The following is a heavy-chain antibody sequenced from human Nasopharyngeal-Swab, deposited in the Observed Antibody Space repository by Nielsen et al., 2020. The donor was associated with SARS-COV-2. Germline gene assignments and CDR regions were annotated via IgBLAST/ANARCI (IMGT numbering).Heavy chain of an antibody. Sequence: GESLKISCAASGFTFSGSAMHWVRQASGKGLEWVGRIRSKANSYATAYAASVKGRFTISRDDSKNTAYLQMNSLKTEDTAVYYCTRLDAAAAGTPDHYWGQGTLVAVSS. CDR2: IRSKANSYAT. D-gene: IGHD6-13*01. CDR3: TRLDAAAAGTPDHY. CDR1: GFTFSGSA. V-gene: IGHV3-73*01. J-gene: IGHJ4*02.